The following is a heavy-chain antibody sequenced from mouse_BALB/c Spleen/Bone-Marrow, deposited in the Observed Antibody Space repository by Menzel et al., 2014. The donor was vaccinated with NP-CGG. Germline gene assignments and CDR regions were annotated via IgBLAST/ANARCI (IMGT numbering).Heavy chain of an antibody. CDR1: GYTFTRYW. CDR3: ARSGSNFGRCSDV. CDR2: IDPYDSGA. D-gene: IGHD2-5*01. V-gene: IGHV1-52*01. J-gene: IGHJ1*01. Sequence: QVQLLQSGTELVRPGASVNLSCKASGYTFTRYWLIWVLPRPEQGLEWIGSIDPYDSGAHYYHKFKDKVTMTVDKSASTAYMQLIRLTSEDSAVYYCARSGSNFGRCSDVWGAGTPVTGSS.